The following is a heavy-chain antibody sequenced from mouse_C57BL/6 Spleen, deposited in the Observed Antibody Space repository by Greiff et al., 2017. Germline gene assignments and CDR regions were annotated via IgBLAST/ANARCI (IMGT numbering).Heavy chain of an antibody. Sequence: QVQLQQPGAELVKPGASVKLSCKASGYTFTSYWMHWVKQRPGQGLEWIGMIHPNSGSTNYNEKFKSKATLTVDKSSITAYMQLRSLTSEDSAVYYCARGYGYDGYYFGYWGQGTTLTVSS. J-gene: IGHJ2*01. CDR2: IHPNSGST. D-gene: IGHD2-2*01. V-gene: IGHV1-64*01. CDR1: GYTFTSYW. CDR3: ARGYGYDGYYFGY.